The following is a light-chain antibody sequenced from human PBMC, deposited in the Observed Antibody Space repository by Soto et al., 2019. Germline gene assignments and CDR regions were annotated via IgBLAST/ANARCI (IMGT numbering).Light chain of an antibody. J-gene: IGKJ4*01. V-gene: IGKV3-11*01. CDR2: DAS. CDR3: QQRVSWPLA. Sequence: EIVLTQSPATLSLFPGERATLSCRASQSVSGYLAWYQHKPGQAPRLLIYDASNRATGIPARFSGSGSGTDFPLTISSLEPEDFAVYYCQQRVSWPLAFGGGTKVEI. CDR1: QSVSGY.